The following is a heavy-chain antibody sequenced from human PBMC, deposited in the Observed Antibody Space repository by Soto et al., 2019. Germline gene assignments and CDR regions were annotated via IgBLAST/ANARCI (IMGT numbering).Heavy chain of an antibody. D-gene: IGHD3-22*01. J-gene: IGHJ5*02. CDR3: ARTMVVVGRVVDWFDP. CDR1: AGTFSSYA. Sequence: QVQLVQSGAEVKNPGSSVKVSCKASAGTFSSYAISWARQAPGQGLEWMGGFIPIFGTANYAQKFEGRVTITADESTSTAYRELSSMRSDDTAVYYCARTMVVVGRVVDWFDPWGQGSLVTVS. V-gene: IGHV1-69*01. CDR2: FIPIFGTA.